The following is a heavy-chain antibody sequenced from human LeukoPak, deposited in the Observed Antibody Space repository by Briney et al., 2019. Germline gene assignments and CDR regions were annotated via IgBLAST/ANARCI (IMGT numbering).Heavy chain of an antibody. Sequence: SETLPLTCTVSGGSISSYYWSWIRQPPGKGLEWIGYIYYSGSTNYNPSLKSRVTISVDTSKNQFSLKLSSVTAADTAVYYCARVSWGDILTGYYISPNDAFDIWDQGTMVTVSS. CDR1: GGSISSYY. D-gene: IGHD3-9*01. CDR2: IYYSGST. V-gene: IGHV4-59*01. CDR3: ARVSWGDILTGYYISPNDAFDI. J-gene: IGHJ3*02.